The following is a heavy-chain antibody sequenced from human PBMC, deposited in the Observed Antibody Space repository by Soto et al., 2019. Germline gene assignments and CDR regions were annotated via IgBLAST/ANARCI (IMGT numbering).Heavy chain of an antibody. CDR2: IYYSGST. J-gene: IGHJ6*02. Sequence: SETLSLTCTVSGASISGGDYYWNWIRQPPDTGLEWIGYIYYSGSTYYNPSLKSRVTMSVDTSKHQFSLNLTSVTAAETAVYYCDRDRSSSGDSMRHYYFYGMDVWGQGTTVTVSS. CDR3: DRDRSSSGDSMRHYYFYGMDV. V-gene: IGHV4-30-4*02. CDR1: GASISGGDYY. D-gene: IGHD3-22*01.